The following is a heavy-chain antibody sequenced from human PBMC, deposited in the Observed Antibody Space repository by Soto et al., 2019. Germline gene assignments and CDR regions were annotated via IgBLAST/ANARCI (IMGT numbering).Heavy chain of an antibody. J-gene: IGHJ1*01. CDR2: ISGSGGST. CDR3: AKDSKDYDILTGYYFWAPTREYLQH. CDR1: GFTFSSYA. V-gene: IGHV3-23*01. Sequence: GGSLRLSCAASGFTFSSYAMSWVRQAPGKGLEWVSAISGSGGSTYYADSVKGRFTISRDNSKNTLYLQMNSLRAEDTAVYYCAKDSKDYDILTGYYFWAPTREYLQHWGQGTLVTVSS. D-gene: IGHD3-9*01.